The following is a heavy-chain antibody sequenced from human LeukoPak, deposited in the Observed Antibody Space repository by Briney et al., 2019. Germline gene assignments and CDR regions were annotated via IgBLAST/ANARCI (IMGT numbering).Heavy chain of an antibody. CDR3: ARTTIAIFGVVTPVWFDP. Sequence: ASVKVSCKASGYTFSNYGISWVRQAPGQGLEWMGWISAFNGDTNYAQNLQGRVTLTTDTSTSTAYMDLGSLRSDDTAVYYCARTTIAIFGVVTPVWFDPWGQGTLDTVSS. J-gene: IGHJ5*02. V-gene: IGHV1-18*01. CDR2: ISAFNGDT. CDR1: GYTFSNYG. D-gene: IGHD3-3*01.